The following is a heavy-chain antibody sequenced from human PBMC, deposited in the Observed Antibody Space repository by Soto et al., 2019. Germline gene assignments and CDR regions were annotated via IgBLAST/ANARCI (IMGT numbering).Heavy chain of an antibody. CDR2: IYGGGGT. CDR3: ARDLINKAFDI. CDR1: GFTVSNSY. J-gene: IGHJ3*02. V-gene: IGHV3-66*01. D-gene: IGHD3-10*01. Sequence: GGSLRLSCAASGFTVSNSYMLWVRQAPGRGLEWVSVIYGGGGTNYADSVKGRSTISRDNSKNTVFFQMNSLRAEDTAVYYCARDLINKAFDIWGQGTMVTVSS.